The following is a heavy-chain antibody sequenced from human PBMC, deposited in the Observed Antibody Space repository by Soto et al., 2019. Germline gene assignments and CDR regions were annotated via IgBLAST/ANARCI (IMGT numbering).Heavy chain of an antibody. V-gene: IGHV4-38-2*02. CDR1: GYSIRDGYF. J-gene: IGHJ4*02. Sequence: PLETLSLTCAVSGYSIRDGYFWAWIRQPPGEGLEWIGTIYHSGNTFYNPSLRGRVTMSLDTSNNHYSLSLRSLTAADTAVYYCARDAGTYRYYFDYWGQGTLVTVSS. CDR2: IYHSGNT. CDR3: ARDAGTYRYYFDY.